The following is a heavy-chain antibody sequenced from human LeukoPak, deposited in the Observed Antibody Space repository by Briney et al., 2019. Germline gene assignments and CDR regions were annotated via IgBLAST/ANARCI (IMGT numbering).Heavy chain of an antibody. CDR1: GFTFRSYW. D-gene: IGHD3-9*01. CDR3: AGGSGYLITS. Sequence: GGALRLSCAGSGFTFRSYWMNWVRDAPGKGLEWLAIIKQDGTEKHYKGAVEGRFTISRDNAKNSLHLQMNSLRAEDTAVYYCAGGSGYLITSWGQGTLVTVSS. J-gene: IGHJ5*02. CDR2: IKQDGTEK. V-gene: IGHV3-7*01.